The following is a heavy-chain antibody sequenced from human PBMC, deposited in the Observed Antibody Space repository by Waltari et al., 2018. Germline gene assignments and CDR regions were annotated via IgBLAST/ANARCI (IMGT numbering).Heavy chain of an antibody. Sequence: QVQLVQSGAEVKRPEASVKVSCKASGYTFTNSYMHWVRQAPGQGLEWMGWMNPKSGDTNYEQKFQGRVTLTRDTSISTTYMELSRLRFDDTAVYYCARGRPLRPFGDPPFDYWGQGALVTVSS. CDR2: MNPKSGDT. CDR1: GYTFTNSY. J-gene: IGHJ4*02. CDR3: ARGRPLRPFGDPPFDY. D-gene: IGHD3-9*01. V-gene: IGHV1-2*02.